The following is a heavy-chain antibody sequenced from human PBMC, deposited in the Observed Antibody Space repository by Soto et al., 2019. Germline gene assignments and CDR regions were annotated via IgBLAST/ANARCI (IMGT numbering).Heavy chain of an antibody. V-gene: IGHV2-70*01. CDR2: IDWDDDK. CDR1: GFSLSTSGMC. Sequence: SGPTLVNPTQTHTLTCTFSGFSLSTSGMCVSWIRQPPGKALEWLALIDWDDDKYYSTSLKTRLTISKDTSKNQVVLTMTNMDPVDTATYYCARGSGYSYGKPFDYWGQGTLVTVSS. J-gene: IGHJ4*02. CDR3: ARGSGYSYGKPFDY. D-gene: IGHD5-18*01.